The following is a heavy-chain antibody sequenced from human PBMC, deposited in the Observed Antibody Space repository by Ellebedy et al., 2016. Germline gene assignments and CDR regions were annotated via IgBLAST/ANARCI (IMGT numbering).Heavy chain of an antibody. J-gene: IGHJ3*01. D-gene: IGHD2-8*01. Sequence: GESLKISCVVSGFSVSANDMSWVRQAPGKGLELVSLIYGGGASYYADSVKGRFTISRDNSKKTLYLQMSGLGVEDTAVYYCVTRHNGAFDLWGQGTMVTVSS. CDR3: VTRHNGAFDL. CDR2: IYGGGAS. V-gene: IGHV3-53*01. CDR1: GFSVSAND.